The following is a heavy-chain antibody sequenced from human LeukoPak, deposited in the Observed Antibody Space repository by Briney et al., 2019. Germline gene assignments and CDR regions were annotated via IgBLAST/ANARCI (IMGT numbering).Heavy chain of an antibody. V-gene: IGHV3-15*05. J-gene: IGHJ4*02. CDR1: GFTFSNAW. Sequence: GGSLRLSCAASGFTFSNAWMTWVRQAPGQGLEWVGRIKSKTDGGTSDYAAPVKGRFSISRDDSNNTLYLQMNSLHTEDTGVYYCTTGSDYGYWGQGTLVTVSS. CDR3: TTGSDYGY. CDR2: IKSKTDGGTS. D-gene: IGHD4-17*01.